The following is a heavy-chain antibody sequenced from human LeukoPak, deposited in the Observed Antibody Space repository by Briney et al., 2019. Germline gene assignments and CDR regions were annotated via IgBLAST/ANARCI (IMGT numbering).Heavy chain of an antibody. CDR2: ISYDGSNK. CDR1: GFTFSSYA. J-gene: IGHJ4*02. CDR3: ASTRYSSGRKVDY. V-gene: IGHV3-30*04. D-gene: IGHD6-19*01. Sequence: PGGSLRLSCAASGFTFSSYAMHWVRQAPGKGLEWVAVISYDGSNKYYADSVKGRFTISRDNSKNTLYLQMNSLRAEDTAVYYCASTRYSSGRKVDYWGQGTLVTVSS.